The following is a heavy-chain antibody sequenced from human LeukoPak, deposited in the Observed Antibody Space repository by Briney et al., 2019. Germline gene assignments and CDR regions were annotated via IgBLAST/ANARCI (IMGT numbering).Heavy chain of an antibody. Sequence: SETLSLTCTVSGGSISSYYWSWIRQPPGKGLEWIGYIYYSGSTNYNPSLKSRVTISVDTSKNQFSLKLSSVTAADTAVYYCARAPYYDFWSGYYPRFYFDYWGQGTLVTVSS. CDR3: ARAPYYDFWSGYYPRFYFDY. V-gene: IGHV4-59*08. J-gene: IGHJ4*02. CDR1: GGSISSYY. D-gene: IGHD3-3*01. CDR2: IYYSGST.